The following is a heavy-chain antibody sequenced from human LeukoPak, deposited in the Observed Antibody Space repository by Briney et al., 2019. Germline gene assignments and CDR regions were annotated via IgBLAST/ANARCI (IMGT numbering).Heavy chain of an antibody. CDR1: GFTFRTCC. D-gene: IGHD2-21*01. V-gene: IGHV3-7*01. CDR3: ARLLGDRTIYDY. CDR2: INQGGGDT. Sequence: PGGSLTLSCAASGFTFRTCCMSWVRQAPGKGLEGVVSINQGGGDTYYVESLKGRFTISRDNALNSFFLQMNNLRVEDTAVYYCARLLGDRTIYDYWGQGTLVTVSS. J-gene: IGHJ4*02.